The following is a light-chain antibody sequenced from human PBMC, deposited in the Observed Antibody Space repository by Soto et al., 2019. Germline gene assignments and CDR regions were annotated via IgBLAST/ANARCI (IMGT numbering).Light chain of an antibody. J-gene: IGLJ3*02. CDR3: QSYDTSLSEV. CDR1: SSNIGAGYD. CDR2: GNN. Sequence: QSVLTQPPSVSGAPGQRVTISCTGNSSNIGAGYDVHWYQQLPGTAPKLLIYGNNNRPSGVPDRFFGSKSGTSASLAITGLQAEDEAGYYCQSYDTSLSEVFGGGTKPPS. V-gene: IGLV1-40*01.